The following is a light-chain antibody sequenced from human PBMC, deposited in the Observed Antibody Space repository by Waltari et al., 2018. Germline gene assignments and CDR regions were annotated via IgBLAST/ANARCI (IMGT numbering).Light chain of an antibody. CDR3: QQYKNWPPLT. J-gene: IGKJ4*01. CDR1: QIVSTN. CDR2: DAS. Sequence: EIVMTQSPATLSVSPGERATISCRASQIVSTNLAWYQHKPGQAPRLLIYDASTRATGIPPRFSCSGSGTEFTLTISSLQPEDFAVYYCQQYKNWPPLTFGGGTKVEIK. V-gene: IGKV3-15*01.